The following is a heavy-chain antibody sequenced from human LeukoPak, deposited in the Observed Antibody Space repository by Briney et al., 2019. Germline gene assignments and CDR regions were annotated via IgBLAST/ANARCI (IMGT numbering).Heavy chain of an antibody. Sequence: GGSLRLSCAASGXXXXRYXXXXMXXXPXXXXXXVANIKYDGNEEYYVDSVKGRFTISRDNAKNSLYLQLNSLRVEDTAVYYCKSGGAAPGSFDYWGQGTLVTVSP. V-gene: IGHV3-7*01. D-gene: IGHD1-1*01. CDR2: IKYDGNEE. CDR3: KSGGAAPGSFDY. CDR1: GXXXXRYX. J-gene: IGHJ4*02.